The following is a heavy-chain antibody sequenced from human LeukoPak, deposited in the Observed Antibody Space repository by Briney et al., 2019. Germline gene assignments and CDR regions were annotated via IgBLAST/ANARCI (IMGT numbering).Heavy chain of an antibody. Sequence: GGSLRLSCAASGFTFDSYALHWVRQAPGKGLEYVSAISSTGGSTTFANSVKDRFTISRDNSKNTLYLQMGSLRVEDMAVYYCAREAEAFDIWGQRTMVTVSS. CDR3: AREAEAFDI. V-gene: IGHV3-64*01. CDR1: GFTFDSYA. J-gene: IGHJ3*02. CDR2: ISSTGGST.